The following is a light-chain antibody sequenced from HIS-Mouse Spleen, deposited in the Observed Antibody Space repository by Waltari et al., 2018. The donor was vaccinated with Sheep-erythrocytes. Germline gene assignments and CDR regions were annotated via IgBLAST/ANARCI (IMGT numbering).Light chain of an antibody. CDR2: DAS. V-gene: IGKV1-33*01. J-gene: IGKJ4*01. Sequence: DIQMTQSPSSLSASGGDIVTLTCQASQDISNYLNWYQQKPGKAPKLLIYDASNLETGVPSRFSGSGSGTDFTFTISSLQPEDIATYYCQQYDNLLTFGGGTKVEIK. CDR3: QQYDNLLT. CDR1: QDISNY.